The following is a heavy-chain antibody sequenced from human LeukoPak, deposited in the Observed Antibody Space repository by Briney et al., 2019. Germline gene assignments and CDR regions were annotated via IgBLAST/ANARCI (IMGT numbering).Heavy chain of an antibody. CDR2: IYYSGST. D-gene: IGHD3-22*01. CDR1: GGSISSGDYY. Sequence: SETLSLTCTVSGGSISSGDYYWSWIRQPPGKGLEWIGYIYYSGSTYYNPSLKSRVTISVDTSKNQCSLKLSSVTAADTAVYYCARDPFTPSSGSAFDYWGQGTLVTVSS. V-gene: IGHV4-30-4*01. CDR3: ARDPFTPSSGSAFDY. J-gene: IGHJ4*02.